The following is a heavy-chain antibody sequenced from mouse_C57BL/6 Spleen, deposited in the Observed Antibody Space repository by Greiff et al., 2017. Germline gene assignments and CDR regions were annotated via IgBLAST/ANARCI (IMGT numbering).Heavy chain of an antibody. Sequence: EVNVVESGGGLVKPGGSLKLSCAASGFTFSDYGMHWVRQAPEKGLEWVAYISSGSSTIYYADTVKGRFTISRDNAKNTLFLQMTSLRSEDTAMYYCAREKDYGWFAYWGQGTLVTVSA. D-gene: IGHD2-4*01. CDR2: ISSGSSTI. J-gene: IGHJ3*01. CDR1: GFTFSDYG. CDR3: AREKDYGWFAY. V-gene: IGHV5-17*01.